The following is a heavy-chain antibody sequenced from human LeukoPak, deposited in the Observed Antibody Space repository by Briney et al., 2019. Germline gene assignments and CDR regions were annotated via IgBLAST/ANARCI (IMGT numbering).Heavy chain of an antibody. J-gene: IGHJ4*02. Sequence: GGSLRLSCAASGLTFSGSALHWVRQASGKGLEWVGRIRSKGNNYATGYAASVKGRFTISRDDSKNTSYLQMNSLTTEDTALYYCSQNVDRAPRAADYWGEGTLVTVSS. CDR3: SQNVDRAPRAADY. V-gene: IGHV3-73*01. CDR2: IRSKGNNYAT. D-gene: IGHD3-22*01. CDR1: GLTFSGSA.